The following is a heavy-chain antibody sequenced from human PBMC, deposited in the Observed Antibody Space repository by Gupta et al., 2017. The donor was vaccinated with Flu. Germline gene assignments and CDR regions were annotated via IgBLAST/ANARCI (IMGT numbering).Heavy chain of an antibody. V-gene: IGHV7-4-1*02. CDR2: LDSQTGKP. J-gene: IGHJ6*04. CDR3: ARNSAKVPLTIRLDG. Sequence: GFILTTYSITVVRTAPGDGLKWMGWLDSQTGKPTYAQGCTGRIVLSLTTSVYKANLQITSLKAEDTAVYYCARNSAKVPLTIRLDGWGKGTTVTVSS. D-gene: IGHD3-10*01. CDR1: GFILTTYS.